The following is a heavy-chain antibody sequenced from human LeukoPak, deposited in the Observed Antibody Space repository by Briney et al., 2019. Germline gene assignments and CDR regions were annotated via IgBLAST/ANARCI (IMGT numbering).Heavy chain of an antibody. CDR2: IYSGGST. Sequence: GGSLRLSCAASGFTVSSNYMSWVRQAPGKGPEWVSVIYSGGSTYYADSVKGRFTISRDNSKNTLYLQMNSLRAEDTAVYYCARHAGGWLTQADYWGQGTLVTVSS. V-gene: IGHV3-66*04. CDR3: ARHAGGWLTQADY. CDR1: GFTVSSNY. D-gene: IGHD6-19*01. J-gene: IGHJ4*02.